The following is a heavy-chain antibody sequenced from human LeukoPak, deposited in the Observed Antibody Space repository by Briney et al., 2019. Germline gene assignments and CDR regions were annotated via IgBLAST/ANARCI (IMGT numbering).Heavy chain of an antibody. J-gene: IGHJ4*02. D-gene: IGHD6-19*01. CDR3: AKGFTVAVAGTFDY. CDR1: GFTFGDYA. Sequence: GGSLRLSCAASGFTFGDYAMHWVRQAPGKGLEWVSGISWNSGSIGYADSVKGRFTISRDNAKNSLYLQMNSLRAEDTALYYCAKGFTVAVAGTFDYWGQGTLVAVSS. CDR2: ISWNSGSI. V-gene: IGHV3-9*01.